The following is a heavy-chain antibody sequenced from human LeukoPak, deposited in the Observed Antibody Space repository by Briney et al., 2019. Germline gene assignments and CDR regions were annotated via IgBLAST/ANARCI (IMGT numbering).Heavy chain of an antibody. V-gene: IGHV1/OR15-2*02. CDR2: ISPSNGNT. CDR3: AQHQPGGYQLVT. D-gene: IGHD2-2*01. CDR1: GYTFTSYY. Sequence: ASVKVSCKASGYTFTSYYMHWVRQAPGQGLEWMGLISPSNGNTNYAQKLQGRVTMTTDTSTSTAYMELSSLRSEDTAVYDCAQHQPGGYQLVTWGQGTLVTVSS. J-gene: IGHJ4*02.